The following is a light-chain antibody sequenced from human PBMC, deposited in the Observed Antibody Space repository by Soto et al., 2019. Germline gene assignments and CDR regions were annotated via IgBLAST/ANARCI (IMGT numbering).Light chain of an antibody. CDR1: QDIRNH. V-gene: IGKV1-6*01. J-gene: IGKJ3*01. Sequence: AIQMTQSPASLSASVGDRVTITCRASQDIRNHLAWYQQKPGKAPKLMIYGASTLQSGVPSRFSGSGFGTDFTLSITILQPEDFATYYCLQDHNYLTFGPGTKVDFK. CDR3: LQDHNYLT. CDR2: GAS.